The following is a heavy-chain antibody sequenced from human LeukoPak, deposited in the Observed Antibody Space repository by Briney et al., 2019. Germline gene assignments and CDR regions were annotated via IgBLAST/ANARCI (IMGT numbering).Heavy chain of an antibody. CDR3: ARGNGDYIEYFQH. D-gene: IGHD4-17*01. V-gene: IGHV4-59*01. CDR2: IEYTGST. Sequence: SETLSLTCTVSRGSISSYYWSWIRQPPGKGLEWIGYIEYTGSTNYNPSLKSRVTISVDTSKNQFSLRLISVTAADTALYYCARGNGDYIEYFQHWGQGTLVTVSS. CDR1: RGSISSYY. J-gene: IGHJ1*01.